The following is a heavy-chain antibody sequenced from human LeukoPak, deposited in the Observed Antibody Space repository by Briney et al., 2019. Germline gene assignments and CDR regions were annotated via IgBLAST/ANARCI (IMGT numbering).Heavy chain of an antibody. CDR3: ARGRWFGELLMYYFDY. Sequence: GGSLRLSCAASGFTFDDYGMSWVRQAPGKGLEWVSGINWNGGSTGYADSVKGRVTISRDNAKNSLYLQMNSLRAEDTAVYYCARGRWFGELLMYYFDYWGQGTLVTVSS. D-gene: IGHD3-10*01. CDR1: GFTFDDYG. CDR2: INWNGGST. J-gene: IGHJ4*02. V-gene: IGHV3-20*04.